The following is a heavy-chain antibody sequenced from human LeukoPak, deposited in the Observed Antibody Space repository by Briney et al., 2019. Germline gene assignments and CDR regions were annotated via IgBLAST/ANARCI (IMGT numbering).Heavy chain of an antibody. J-gene: IGHJ6*02. V-gene: IGHV3-21*01. CDR2: TSIRSSYI. CDR3: ARVEAAYSSGCFHYYHGMDV. D-gene: IGHD6-19*01. Sequence: GGSLRFSGSASGFTFSSITLNWVAQGPGKGLKGWSSTSIRSSYIHIADSGKGRLTISTANANNSLFLQMNSLRAEDTAVYYCARVEAAYSSGCFHYYHGMDVWGQGTTVTVSS. CDR1: GFTFSSIT.